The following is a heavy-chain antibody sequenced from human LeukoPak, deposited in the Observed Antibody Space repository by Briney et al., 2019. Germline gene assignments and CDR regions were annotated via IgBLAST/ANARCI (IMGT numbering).Heavy chain of an antibody. J-gene: IGHJ6*03. Sequence: GGSLRLSCAASGFTFSGSAMHWVRQASGKGLEWVGRIRSKANSYATAYAASVKGRFTISRDDSKNTAYLQMNSLKTEDTAVYYCTRRDPQSYSSGWYVDYYYMDVWGKGTTVTVSS. CDR3: TRRDPQSYSSGWYVDYYYMDV. CDR1: GFTFSGSA. V-gene: IGHV3-73*01. CDR2: IRSKANSYAT. D-gene: IGHD6-19*01.